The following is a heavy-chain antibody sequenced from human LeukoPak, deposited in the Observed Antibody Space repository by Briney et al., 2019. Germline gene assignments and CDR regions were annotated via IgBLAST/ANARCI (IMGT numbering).Heavy chain of an antibody. CDR1: GITLSNYG. D-gene: IGHD3-10*01. CDR3: AKRGVVIRVILVGFHKEAYYFDS. J-gene: IGHJ4*02. Sequence: PGGSLRLSCAVAGITLSNYGMSWVRQAPGKGLEWVAGISDSGGRTNYADSVKDRFTISRDNPKNTLYLKMNSLRAEDTAVYFCAKRGVVIRVILVGFHKEAYYFDSWGQGALVSVSP. V-gene: IGHV3-23*01. CDR2: ISDSGGRT.